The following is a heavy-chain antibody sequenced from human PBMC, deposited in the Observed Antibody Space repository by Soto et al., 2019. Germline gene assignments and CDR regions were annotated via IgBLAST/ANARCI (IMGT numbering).Heavy chain of an antibody. Sequence: GGSLRLSCAASGFTFHKSAIGWVRQAPGKGLEWVSTFSGGGTRTYYADSVEGRFTISRDNSKNMLYLQMNSLRGEDTAVYYCAKETTVTKYQDYWGQGTLVTVSS. V-gene: IGHV3-23*01. J-gene: IGHJ4*02. CDR2: FSGGGTRT. D-gene: IGHD4-17*01. CDR3: AKETTVTKYQDY. CDR1: GFTFHKSA.